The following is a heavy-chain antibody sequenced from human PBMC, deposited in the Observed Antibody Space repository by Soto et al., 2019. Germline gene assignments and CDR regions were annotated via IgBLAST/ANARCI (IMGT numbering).Heavy chain of an antibody. CDR1: GDSISSSTYY. CDR2: MFYSGNT. V-gene: IGHV4-39*01. Sequence: SETLSLTCTVSGDSISSSTYYWGWIRQPPGKGLEWIGSMFYSGNTYYNPSLKSRVTLSIDTSKNQFSLKLNSVTAADTAVYYCVSPEGYYDSSGYTLDYWGQGTLVTVS. J-gene: IGHJ4*02. CDR3: VSPEGYYDSSGYTLDY. D-gene: IGHD3-22*01.